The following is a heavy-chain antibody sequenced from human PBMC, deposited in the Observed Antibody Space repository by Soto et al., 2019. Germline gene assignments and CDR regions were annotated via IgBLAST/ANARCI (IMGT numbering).Heavy chain of an antibody. Sequence: GGSLRLSCAASGFTFSSYAMSWVRQGPGKGLEWVSAISGSGGSTYYADSVKGRFTISRDNSKNTLYLQMNSLRAEDTAVYYCAKGSSAAGLWGFDYWGQGTLVTVSS. CDR1: GFTFSSYA. CDR3: AKGSSAAGLWGFDY. CDR2: ISGSGGST. D-gene: IGHD6-13*01. V-gene: IGHV3-23*01. J-gene: IGHJ4*02.